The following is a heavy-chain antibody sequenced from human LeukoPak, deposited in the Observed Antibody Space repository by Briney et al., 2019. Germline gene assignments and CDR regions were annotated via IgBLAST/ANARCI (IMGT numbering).Heavy chain of an antibody. Sequence: SETLSLTCAVYGGSFSGYYWSWIRQPPGKGLEWIGEINHSGSTNYNPSLKSRVTISVDTSKNQFSLKLSSVTAADTAVYYCARGGYDSSGVWSDYWGQGTLVTVSS. CDR3: ARGGYDSSGVWSDY. J-gene: IGHJ4*02. D-gene: IGHD3-22*01. CDR2: INHSGST. CDR1: GGSFSGYY. V-gene: IGHV4-34*01.